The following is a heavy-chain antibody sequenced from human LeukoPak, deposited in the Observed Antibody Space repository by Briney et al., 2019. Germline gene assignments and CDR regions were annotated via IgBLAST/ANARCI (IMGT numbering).Heavy chain of an antibody. CDR1: GFTFSSYA. CDR2: ISSSGSTI. CDR3: ARWAWESRYYYYYGMDV. D-gene: IGHD1-26*01. Sequence: TGGSLRLSCAASGFTFSSYAMSWVRQAPGKGLEWVSYISSSGSTIYYADSVKGRFTISRDNAKNSLYLQMNSLRAEDTAVYYCARWAWESRYYYYYGMDVWGQGTTVTVSS. V-gene: IGHV3-48*04. J-gene: IGHJ6*02.